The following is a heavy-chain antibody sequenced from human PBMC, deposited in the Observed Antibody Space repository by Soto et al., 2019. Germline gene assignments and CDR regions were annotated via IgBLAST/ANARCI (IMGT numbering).Heavy chain of an antibody. Sequence: QVRLVESGGGLVKPGGSLRLSCAASGFTFSDYYMSWIRQAPGKGLEWVSYISSSGSTMYYADSLKGRFTISRDNAMNSLYLQMNSLRAEDTAVYYCARDPLNGVVVAAPEGFDPWGQGTLVTVSS. V-gene: IGHV3-11*01. CDR2: ISSSGSTM. D-gene: IGHD2-15*01. CDR1: GFTFSDYY. J-gene: IGHJ5*02. CDR3: ARDPLNGVVVAAPEGFDP.